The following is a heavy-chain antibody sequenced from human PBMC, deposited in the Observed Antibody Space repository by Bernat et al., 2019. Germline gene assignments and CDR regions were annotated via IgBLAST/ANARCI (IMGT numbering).Heavy chain of an antibody. J-gene: IGHJ4*02. V-gene: IGHV1-69*06. CDR3: ARGVVWFRELHTYYFDY. D-gene: IGHD3-10*01. Sequence: QVQLVQSGAEVKKPGSSVKVSCKASGGTFSSYAISWVRQPPGQGLEWMGGIIPIFGTANYAQKFQGRVTITADKSTSTAYMELSSLRSGDTAVYYCARGVVWFRELHTYYFDYWGQGTLVTVSS. CDR1: GGTFSSYA. CDR2: IIPIFGTA.